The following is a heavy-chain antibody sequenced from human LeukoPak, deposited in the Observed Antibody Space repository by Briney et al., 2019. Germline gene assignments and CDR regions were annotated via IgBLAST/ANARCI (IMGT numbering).Heavy chain of an antibody. J-gene: IGHJ4*02. Sequence: GESLKISCKGSGYSFTSYWIGWVRQMPGKGLEWMGIIYPGNSDTRYGPSFQGQVTISADKSISTAYLQWSSLKASDTAMYYCARLDGGGYNYGHFDYWGQGTLVTVSS. CDR2: IYPGNSDT. CDR3: ARLDGGGYNYGHFDY. CDR1: GYSFTSYW. V-gene: IGHV5-51*01. D-gene: IGHD5-18*01.